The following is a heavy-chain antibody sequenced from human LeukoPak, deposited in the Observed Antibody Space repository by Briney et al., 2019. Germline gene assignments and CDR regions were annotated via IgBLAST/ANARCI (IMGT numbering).Heavy chain of an antibody. Sequence: GGSLRLSCAASGFTVSSNYMSWVRQAPGKGLEWVSVIFSGGRTYNADSVKGRFTISRDSSKNTLYLQMNSLRAEDTAVYYCATTAATRKAVDWGQGTLVTVSS. CDR3: ATTAATRKAVD. D-gene: IGHD6-25*01. V-gene: IGHV3-53*01. J-gene: IGHJ4*02. CDR1: GFTVSSNY. CDR2: IFSGGRT.